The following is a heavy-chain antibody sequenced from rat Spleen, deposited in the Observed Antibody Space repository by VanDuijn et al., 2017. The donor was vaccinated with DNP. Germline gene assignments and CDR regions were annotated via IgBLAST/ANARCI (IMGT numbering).Heavy chain of an antibody. CDR3: ARSSELLLRWYPFDD. CDR1: GYSITSNY. Sequence: EVQLQESGPGLVKPSQSLSLTCSVTGYSITSNYWGWIRKFPGNKMEWMGYISYSVSTGYNPSLKSRISITRDTSKSQFFMRLNYVTTEETATYYCARSSELLLRWYPFDDWGQGVIVTVSS. J-gene: IGHJ2*01. CDR2: ISYSVST. D-gene: IGHD1-1*01. V-gene: IGHV3-1*01.